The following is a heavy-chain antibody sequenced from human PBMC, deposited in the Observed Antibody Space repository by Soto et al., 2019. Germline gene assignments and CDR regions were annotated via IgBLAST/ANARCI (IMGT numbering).Heavy chain of an antibody. Sequence: SETLSLTCTVSGGSISSYYWSWIRQPPGKGLEWIGYIYYSGSTNYNPSLKSRVTISVDTSKNQFSLKLSSVTAADTAVYYCARSRGLWFGEVFYYYYMDVWGKGTTVTVSS. J-gene: IGHJ6*03. CDR3: ARSRGLWFGEVFYYYYMDV. D-gene: IGHD3-10*01. CDR1: GGSISSYY. CDR2: IYYSGST. V-gene: IGHV4-59*01.